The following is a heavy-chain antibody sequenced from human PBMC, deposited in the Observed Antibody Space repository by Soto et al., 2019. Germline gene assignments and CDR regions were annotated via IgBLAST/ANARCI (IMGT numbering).Heavy chain of an antibody. Sequence: EVQLLESGGGLVQPGGSLRLSCAASGFTFSSYGMTWLRQTPGKGPEWVSCITSRSGSTYYADSVKGRFTISRDNSQNTLYLQMNSLRAEDTAVYYCAKRRGGDYASGGDDYWGQGTLVTVSS. CDR2: ITSRSGST. V-gene: IGHV3-23*01. D-gene: IGHD3-10*01. CDR3: AKRRGGDYASGGDDY. CDR1: GFTFSSYG. J-gene: IGHJ4*02.